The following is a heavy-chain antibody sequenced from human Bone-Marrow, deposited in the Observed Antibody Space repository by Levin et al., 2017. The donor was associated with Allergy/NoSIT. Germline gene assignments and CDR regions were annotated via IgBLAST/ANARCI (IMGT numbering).Heavy chain of an antibody. D-gene: IGHD3-10*01. CDR2: IYSGGST. J-gene: IGHJ6*04. Sequence: GESLKISCAASGFTVSDRYMIWVRQAPGKGLEWVSIIYSGGSTYYADSVKGRFTISRDNSKNTVWLQMNSLRAEDTAVYYCARDPLGVWLGPVWGKGTTVTVSS. CDR1: GFTVSDRY. CDR3: ARDPLGVWLGPV. V-gene: IGHV3-66*01.